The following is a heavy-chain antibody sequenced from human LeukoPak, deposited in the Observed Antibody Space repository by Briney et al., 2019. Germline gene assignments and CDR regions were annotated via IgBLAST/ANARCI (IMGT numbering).Heavy chain of an antibody. CDR1: GLTFNGFA. Sequence: GGSLRLSCAASGLTFNGFAMHWVRKAPGKGLGWVAVIWYGGSNKYYADSVKGRFTISRDNSKNTVYLQMNSLRAEDSAIYYCARPYGDYYFDYWGQGTLVTVSS. CDR2: IWYGGSNK. CDR3: ARPYGDYYFDY. V-gene: IGHV3-33*01. J-gene: IGHJ4*02. D-gene: IGHD4-17*01.